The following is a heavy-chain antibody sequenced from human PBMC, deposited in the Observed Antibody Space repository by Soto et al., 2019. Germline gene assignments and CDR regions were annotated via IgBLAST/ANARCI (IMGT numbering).Heavy chain of an antibody. Sequence: QITLKESGPTLVKPTQTLTLTCTFSGFSLTTSGVSVGWIRQPPGKALEWLAPIYWNDDKRYSPSLKSRLTLTKDNSKKQVVLTMTNMDPVDTATYYCAYRVGSRGSFDYWGQGTLVTVSS. J-gene: IGHJ4*02. CDR1: GFSLTTSGVS. V-gene: IGHV2-5*01. CDR2: IYWNDDK. D-gene: IGHD6-25*01. CDR3: AYRVGSRGSFDY.